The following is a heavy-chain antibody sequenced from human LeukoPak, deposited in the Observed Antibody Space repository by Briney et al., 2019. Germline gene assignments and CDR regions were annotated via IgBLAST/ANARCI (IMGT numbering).Heavy chain of an antibody. CDR1: GFTFYNYW. J-gene: IGHJ4*02. D-gene: IGHD3-3*02. CDR2: IKGDGSEK. V-gene: IGHV3-7*03. Sequence: GGSLRLSCAASGFTFYNYWMTWVRQAPGKGLEWVANIKGDGSEKFYVDSVKGRFTISRDNSKNTLYLQQNSLRADDTFLYCCARHLPFDYWRQGTLLTVPS. CDR3: ARHLPFDY.